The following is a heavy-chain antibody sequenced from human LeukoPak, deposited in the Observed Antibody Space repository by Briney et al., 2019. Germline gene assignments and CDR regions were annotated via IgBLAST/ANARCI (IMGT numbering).Heavy chain of an antibody. CDR1: GGSISSSSYY. J-gene: IGHJ4*02. V-gene: IGHV4-39*01. D-gene: IGHD3-22*01. CDR3: ARRRYYDSSGYMYYFDY. CDR2: IYYSGST. Sequence: PSETLSLTCTVSGGSISSSSYYWGWIRQPPGKGLEWIGSIYYSGSTYYNPSLKSRVTISVDTSKNQFSLKLSSVTAADTAVYYCARRRYYDSSGYMYYFDYWGQGTLVTVSS.